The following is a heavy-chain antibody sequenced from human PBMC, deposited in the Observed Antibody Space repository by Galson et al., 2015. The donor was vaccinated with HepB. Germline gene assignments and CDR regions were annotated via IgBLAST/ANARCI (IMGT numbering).Heavy chain of an antibody. D-gene: IGHD2-2*01. J-gene: IGHJ4*02. V-gene: IGHV3-30-3*01. CDR1: GFTFSSYA. CDR2: ISYDGSNK. CDR3: ARVSPAGVVPAAMAYFDY. Sequence: SLRLSCAASGFTFSSYAMHWVRQAPGKGLEWVAVISYDGSNKYYADSVKGRFTISRDNSKNTLYLQMNSLRAEDTAVYYCARVSPAGVVPAAMAYFDYWGQGTLVTVSS.